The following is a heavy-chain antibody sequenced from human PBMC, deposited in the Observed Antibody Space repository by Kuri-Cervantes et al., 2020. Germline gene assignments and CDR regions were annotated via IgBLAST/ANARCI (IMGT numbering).Heavy chain of an antibody. D-gene: IGHD3-3*01. CDR1: GGSIRSRTSY. V-gene: IGHV4-39*07. CDR2: IYYSGST. Sequence: SETLSLTCTVSGGSIRSRTSYWGWIRQPPGKGLEWIGSIYYSGSTYYTPSLKSRVTISVDTSKNQFSLKLSSVTAADTAVYYCARGPLRGVFDYWGQGTLVTVSS. J-gene: IGHJ4*02. CDR3: ARGPLRGVFDY.